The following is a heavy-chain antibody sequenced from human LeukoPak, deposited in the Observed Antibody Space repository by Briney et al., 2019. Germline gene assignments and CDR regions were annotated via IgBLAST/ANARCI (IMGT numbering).Heavy chain of an antibody. CDR1: GFTFINYW. D-gene: IGHD3-22*01. J-gene: IGHJ5*02. CDR2: INGDGSTT. V-gene: IGHV3-74*01. Sequence: GGSLRLSCAASGFTFINYWMHWVRHAPGKGLIWVSRINGDGSTTSYADSVEGRFTISRDNAKNSLYLQMNSLRAEDTAVYYCAREGYYYDSSGYENWFDPWGQGTLVTVSS. CDR3: AREGYYYDSSGYENWFDP.